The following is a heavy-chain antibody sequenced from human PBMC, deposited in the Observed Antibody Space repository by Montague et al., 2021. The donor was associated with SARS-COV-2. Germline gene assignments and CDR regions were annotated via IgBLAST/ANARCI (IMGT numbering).Heavy chain of an antibody. CDR1: GGSISRYS. CDR3: ARGEDKSADYNYYAMDV. V-gene: IGHV4-59*01. J-gene: IGHJ6*02. CDR2: IYYRGSS. Sequence: SETLSLTCTVYGGSISRYSWTWIRQHPGKGLEWIGYIYYRGSSNYNPSLKSRVTISVDTSKNQFSLKLSSATATDTAIYYCARGEDKSADYNYYAMDVWGPGTTVTVSS.